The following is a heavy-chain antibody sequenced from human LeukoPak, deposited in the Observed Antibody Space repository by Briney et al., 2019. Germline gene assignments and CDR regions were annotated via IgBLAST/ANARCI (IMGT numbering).Heavy chain of an antibody. CDR3: ARLGYCSGGSCSSGDYYYMDV. D-gene: IGHD2-15*01. CDR1: GGSFSGYY. J-gene: IGHJ6*03. CDR2: INHSGST. V-gene: IGHV4-34*01. Sequence: SETLSLTCAVYGGSFSGYYWSWIRQPPGKGLEWIGEINHSGSTNYNPSLKSRVTISVDTSKNQFSLKLSSVTAADTAVYYCARLGYCSGGSCSSGDYYYMDVWGKGTTVTISS.